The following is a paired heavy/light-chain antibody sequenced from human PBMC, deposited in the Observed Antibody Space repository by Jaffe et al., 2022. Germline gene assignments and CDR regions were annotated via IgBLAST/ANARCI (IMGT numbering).Heavy chain of an antibody. Sequence: QVQLVQSGAEVKKPGSSVKVSCKASGGTFSSYAISWVRQAPGQGLEWMGGIIPIFGTANYAQKFQGRVTITTDESTSTAYMELSSLRSEDTAVYYCARDNCSSTSCYDPYYYYYYMDVWGKGTTVTVSS. CDR3: ARDNCSSTSCYDPYYYYYYMDV. CDR2: IIPIFGTA. J-gene: IGHJ6*03. V-gene: IGHV1-69*05. D-gene: IGHD2-2*01. CDR1: GGTFSSYA.
Light chain of an antibody. V-gene: IGLV1-47*01. Sequence: QSVLTQPPSASGTPGQRVTISCSGSSSNIGSNYVYWYQQLPGTAPKLLIYRNNQRPSGVPDRFSGSKSGTSASLAISGLRSEDEADYYCAAWDDSLSGPGVVFGGGTKLTVL. J-gene: IGLJ2*01. CDR1: SSNIGSNY. CDR2: RNN. CDR3: AAWDDSLSGPGVV.